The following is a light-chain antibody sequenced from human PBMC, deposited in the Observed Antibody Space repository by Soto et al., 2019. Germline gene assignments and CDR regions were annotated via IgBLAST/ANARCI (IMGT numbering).Light chain of an antibody. Sequence: QSVLTQPPSVSGAPGQRVTISCTGSSSNIGAGYDVHWYQQLPGTAPKLLRYGSSNRPSGVPDRFSGSKSGTSASLAITGLQAEDEADYYCQSYDSSLSGSGVFGGGTKLTVL. CDR2: GSS. CDR3: QSYDSSLSGSGV. J-gene: IGLJ2*01. V-gene: IGLV1-40*01. CDR1: SSNIGAGYD.